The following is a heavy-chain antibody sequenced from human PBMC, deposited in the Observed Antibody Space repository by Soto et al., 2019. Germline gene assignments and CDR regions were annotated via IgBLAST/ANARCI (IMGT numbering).Heavy chain of an antibody. V-gene: IGHV3-48*03. CDR3: ARDQGGTAHYYYGMDV. Sequence: GGSLRLSCAASGFTFSSYEMNWVRQAPGKGLEWVSYISSSGSTIYYADSVKGRFTISRDNAKNSLYLQMNSLRAEDTAVYYCARDQGGTAHYYYGMDVWGQGTTVTVS. CDR2: ISSSGSTI. J-gene: IGHJ6*02. D-gene: IGHD2-21*02. CDR1: GFTFSSYE.